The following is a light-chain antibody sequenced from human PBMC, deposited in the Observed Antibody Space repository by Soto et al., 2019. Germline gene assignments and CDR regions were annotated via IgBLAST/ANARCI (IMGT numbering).Light chain of an antibody. V-gene: IGKV1-5*01. CDR1: QRIGSW. CDR2: DAS. J-gene: IGKJ1*01. Sequence: DIQMTQSPSTLSASVGDRVTITCRASQRIGSWLAWYQQKPGKAPKLLIYDASSLDSGVPSRFSGSGSGTEFTLTISSLQADDFATYHGQHYDSYPWTFGQGTKVEIK. CDR3: QHYDSYPWT.